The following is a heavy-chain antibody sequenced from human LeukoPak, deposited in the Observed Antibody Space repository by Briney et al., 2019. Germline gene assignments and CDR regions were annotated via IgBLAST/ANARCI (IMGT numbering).Heavy chain of an antibody. CDR1: GGWFTDYF. J-gene: IGHJ6*02. Sequence: SETLSLTCTVYGGWFTDYFWTWIGQSPGKGREGIGEINDYPGDTNYNPSLNSRVSISLEKSKNQFSLELRSVTAADTAVYYCARGRIAKIVVVHSFSYGMDVWGQGTTVTVSS. D-gene: IGHD3-22*01. CDR2: INDYPGDT. V-gene: IGHV4-34*01. CDR3: ARGRIAKIVVVHSFSYGMDV.